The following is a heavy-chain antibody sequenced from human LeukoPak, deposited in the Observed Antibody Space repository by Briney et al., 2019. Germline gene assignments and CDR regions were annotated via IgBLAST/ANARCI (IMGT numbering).Heavy chain of an antibody. V-gene: IGHV4-39*07. CDR2: IYYSGCT. CDR1: GGSISSSSYY. J-gene: IGHJ4*02. Sequence: SETLSLTCTVSGGSISSSSYYWGWIRQPPGKGLEWIGSIYYSGCTYYNPSLKSRVTISVDTSKNQFSLKLSSVTAADTAVYYCARENRGYSYGLYYFDYWGQGTLVTVSS. D-gene: IGHD5-18*01. CDR3: ARENRGYSYGLYYFDY.